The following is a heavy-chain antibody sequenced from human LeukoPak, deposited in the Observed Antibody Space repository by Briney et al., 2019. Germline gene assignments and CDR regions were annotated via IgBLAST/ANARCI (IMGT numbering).Heavy chain of an antibody. CDR1: GFTFSSYG. V-gene: IGHV3-23*01. J-gene: IGHJ4*02. CDR3: AKEWINYYNSSGYWVH. Sequence: GGTLRLSCAASGFTFSSYGMSWVRQAPGKGLEWVSAISGSGGSTYYADSVKGRFTISRDNSKNTLYLQMNSLRAEDTAVYYCAKEWINYYNSSGYWVHWGQGTLVTVSS. CDR2: ISGSGGST. D-gene: IGHD3-22*01.